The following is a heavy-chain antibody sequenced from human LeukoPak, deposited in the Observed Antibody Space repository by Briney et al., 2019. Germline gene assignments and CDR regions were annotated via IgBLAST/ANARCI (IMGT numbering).Heavy chain of an antibody. CDR1: GYTFTGYY. Sequence: GASVKVSCKAPGYTFTGYYMHWVRQAPGQGLEWMGWINPNSGGTNYAQKFQGRVTMTRDTSISTAYMELSRLRSDDTAVYYCARDSAGGYYYDSSGYYAEYFQHRGQGTLVTVSS. CDR2: INPNSGGT. V-gene: IGHV1-2*02. D-gene: IGHD3-22*01. CDR3: ARDSAGGYYYDSSGYYAEYFQH. J-gene: IGHJ1*01.